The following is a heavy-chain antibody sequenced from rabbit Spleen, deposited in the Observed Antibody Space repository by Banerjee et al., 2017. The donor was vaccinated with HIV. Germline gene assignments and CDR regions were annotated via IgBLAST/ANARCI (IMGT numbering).Heavy chain of an antibody. V-gene: IGHV1S7*01. CDR1: GFTLSSYY. CDR2: IDPVFGIT. J-gene: IGHJ4*01. Sequence: HLKESAGGLVQPGGSLKLSCKASGFTLSSYYMNWVRQAPGKGLEWIGYIDPVFGITYYANWVSGRFSISRENAQNTVFLQMTSLTAADTATYFCARDGAGGSYFALWGQGTLVTVS. D-gene: IGHD8-1*01. CDR3: ARDGAGGSYFAL.